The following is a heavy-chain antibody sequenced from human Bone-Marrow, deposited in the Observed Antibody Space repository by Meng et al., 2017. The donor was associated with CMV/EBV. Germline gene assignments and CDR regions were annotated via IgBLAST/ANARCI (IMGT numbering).Heavy chain of an antibody. D-gene: IGHD6-13*01. V-gene: IGHV3-72*01. CDR1: GFTFSDHY. CDR2: IRKKPNSYTT. CDR3: ARVARASGYSSSWYPTLNYYFDY. Sequence: GESLKISCAASGFTFSDHYMDRVRQPPGKGQEWVGRIRKKPNSYTTEYAASVEGRFTISRDNAKNSLYLQMNSLRAEDTAVYYCARVARASGYSSSWYPTLNYYFDYWGQGTLVTVSS. J-gene: IGHJ4*02.